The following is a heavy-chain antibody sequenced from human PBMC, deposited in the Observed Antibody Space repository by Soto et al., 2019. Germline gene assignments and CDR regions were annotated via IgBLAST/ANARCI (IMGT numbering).Heavy chain of an antibody. Sequence: PSETLSLTCAVYGGSFSGYYWSWIRQPPGKGLEWIGEINHSGSTNYNPSLKSRVTISVDTSKNQFSLKLSSVTAADTAVYYCARSSRIAARPYYYYGMDVWGQGTTVTVSS. D-gene: IGHD6-6*01. CDR1: GGSFSGYY. J-gene: IGHJ6*02. CDR2: INHSGST. CDR3: ARSSRIAARPYYYYGMDV. V-gene: IGHV4-34*01.